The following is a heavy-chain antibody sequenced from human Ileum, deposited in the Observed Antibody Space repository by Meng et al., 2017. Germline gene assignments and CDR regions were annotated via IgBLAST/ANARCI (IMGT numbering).Heavy chain of an antibody. J-gene: IGHJ4*02. V-gene: IGHV3-53*01. CDR1: GFTVSSNY. CDR2: IYSSGSS. Sequence: GESLKISCAASGFTVSSNYISWVRQAPGKGPEWLSVIYSSGSSYYAGSVQGRFTISRDSSQNTVFLQMNSLGAEDTALYYCARALYHGIRGYYFDSWGQGTLVTVSS. D-gene: IGHD3-10*01. CDR3: ARALYHGIRGYYFDS.